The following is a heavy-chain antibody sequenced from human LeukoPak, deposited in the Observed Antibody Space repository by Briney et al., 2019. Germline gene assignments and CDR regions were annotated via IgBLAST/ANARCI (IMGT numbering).Heavy chain of an antibody. CDR3: ARSQGLAVAGTRKVLGY. Sequence: ASVKVSCKASGYTFTSYYMHWVRQAPGQGLEWMGIINPSGGSTSYAQKFQGRVTMTRDTSMSTVYMELSSLRSEDTAVYYCARSQGLAVAGTRKVLGYWGQGTLVTVSS. D-gene: IGHD6-19*01. CDR2: INPSGGST. V-gene: IGHV1-46*01. J-gene: IGHJ4*02. CDR1: GYTFTSYY.